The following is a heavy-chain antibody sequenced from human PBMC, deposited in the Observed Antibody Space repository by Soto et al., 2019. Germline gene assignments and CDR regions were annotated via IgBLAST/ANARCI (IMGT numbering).Heavy chain of an antibody. J-gene: IGHJ6*02. D-gene: IGHD3-3*01. CDR2: ICYSDIT. CDR1: VGSFSSFC. CDR3: ARGFSLDV. V-gene: IGHV4-59*01. Sequence: QVQLQESGPGLVKPSETLSLTCIVSVGSFSSFCWSWIRQPPGKGLEWIGYICYSDITNYNPSLKSRVTISVDTTKNQFSLKLSSVTAADTAVYYCARGFSLDVWGQGTAVIVS.